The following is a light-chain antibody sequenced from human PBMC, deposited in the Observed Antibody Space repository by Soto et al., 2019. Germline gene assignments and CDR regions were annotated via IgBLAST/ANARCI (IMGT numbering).Light chain of an antibody. J-gene: IGKJ2*01. V-gene: IGKV3-15*01. CDR3: QQYNDWPEYT. CDR2: GAS. CDR1: QSISSD. Sequence: EIVMTQSPATLSVSPGERATLSCRASQSISSDLAWYQQKPGQDPRLLIYGASTSATGIPLRFSGSGSGTEFTLTINSLQSEDFAVDYCQQYNDWPEYTFGQGTKLEI.